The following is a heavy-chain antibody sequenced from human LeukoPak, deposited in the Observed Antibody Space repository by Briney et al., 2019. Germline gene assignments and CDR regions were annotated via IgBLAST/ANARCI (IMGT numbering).Heavy chain of an antibody. D-gene: IGHD4-17*01. V-gene: IGHV6-1*01. CDR3: AREDYGDYSSRWFDP. CDR1: GDSFSSNSAA. CDR2: TYYRSKWYN. Sequence: SQTLSLTCAISGDSFSSNSAARNWIRQSPSRGLEWLGRTYYRSKWYNDYAVSVKSRITINPDTSKNQFSLHLNSVTPEDTALYYCAREDYGDYSSRWFDPWGQGTLVTVSS. J-gene: IGHJ5*02.